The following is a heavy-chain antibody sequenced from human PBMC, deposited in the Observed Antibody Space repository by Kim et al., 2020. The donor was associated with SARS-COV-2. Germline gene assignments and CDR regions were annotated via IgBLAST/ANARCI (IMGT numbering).Heavy chain of an antibody. CDR1: GFTFSDYY. CDR2: ISSSSSYT. D-gene: IGHD3-10*02. V-gene: IGHV3-11*06. J-gene: IGHJ4*02. CDR3: ARDYVEVNNFDY. Sequence: GGSLRLSCAASGFTFSDYYMSWIRQAPGKGLEWVSYISSSSSYTNYADSVKGRFTISRDNAKNSLYLQMNSLRAEDTAVYYCARDYVEVNNFDYWGQGTLVTVSS.